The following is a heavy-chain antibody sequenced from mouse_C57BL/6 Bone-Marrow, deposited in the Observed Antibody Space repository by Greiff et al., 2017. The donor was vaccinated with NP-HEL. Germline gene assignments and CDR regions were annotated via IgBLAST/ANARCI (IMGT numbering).Heavy chain of an antibody. CDR3: ARGGESKAWFAY. V-gene: IGHV1-82*01. D-gene: IGHD1-3*01. CDR1: GYAFSSSW. Sequence: VQLQQSGPELVKPGASVKISCKASGYAFSSSWMNWVKQRPGKGLEWIGRIYPGDGDTNYNGKFKGKATLTADKSSSTAYMQLSSLTSEDSAVYFCARGGESKAWFAYWGQGTLVTVSA. CDR2: IYPGDGDT. J-gene: IGHJ3*01.